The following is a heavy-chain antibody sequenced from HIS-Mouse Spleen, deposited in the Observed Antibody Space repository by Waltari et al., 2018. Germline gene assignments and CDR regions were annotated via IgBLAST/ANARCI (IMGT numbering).Heavy chain of an antibody. V-gene: IGHV4-59*01. D-gene: IGHD3-22*01. CDR1: GGSISSYY. Sequence: QVQLQESGPGLVKPSETLSLTCTVPGGSISSYYWSWVRRPPGKGLEWIGYIYYSGSTNYTPSLKSRVTISVDTSKNQFSLKLSSVTAADTAVYYCARGHYYDSSNAFDIWGQGTMVTVSS. CDR2: IYYSGST. CDR3: ARGHYYDSSNAFDI. J-gene: IGHJ3*02.